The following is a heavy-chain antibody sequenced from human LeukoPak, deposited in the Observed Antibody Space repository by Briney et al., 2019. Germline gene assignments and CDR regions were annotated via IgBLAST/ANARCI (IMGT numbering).Heavy chain of an antibody. CDR3: TRYNNDHFDY. V-gene: IGHV3-33*01. J-gene: IGHJ4*02. Sequence: GGALRLSCAGSGFTFGGYGMHWFRQTPGKGLEWVAVIAYDGSRAFYADSVKGRFTISRDNSKNTMSVQMDDLRAEDTSVYYCTRYNNDHFDYWGQGTLVTVSS. CDR1: GFTFGGYG. D-gene: IGHD1-14*01. CDR2: IAYDGSRA.